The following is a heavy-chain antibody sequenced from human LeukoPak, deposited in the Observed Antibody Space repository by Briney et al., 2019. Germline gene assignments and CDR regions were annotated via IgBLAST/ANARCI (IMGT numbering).Heavy chain of an antibody. J-gene: IGHJ4*02. D-gene: IGHD4-17*01. V-gene: IGHV3-30-3*01. CDR3: ATLPT. CDR1: GFTFSSYA. CDR2: ISYDGNNK. Sequence: VQPGRSLRLSCAASGFTFSSYAMHWVRQAPGKGLEWVAVISYDGNNKYYADSVKGRFTISRDNSKNTLYLQMNSLRAEDTALYYCATLPTWGQGTLATVSS.